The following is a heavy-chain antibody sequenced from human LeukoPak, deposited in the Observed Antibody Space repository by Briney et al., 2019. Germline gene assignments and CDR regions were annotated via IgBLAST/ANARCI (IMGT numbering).Heavy chain of an antibody. CDR2: MNPNSGNT. CDR1: GYTFTSYD. D-gene: IGHD3-9*01. V-gene: IGHV1-8*01. J-gene: IGHJ6*03. CDR3: ASGKVRADWSYYYYYMDV. Sequence: ASVKVSCKASGYTFTSYDINWVRQATGQGLEWMGWMNPNSGNTGYAQKFQGRVTMTRNTSISTAYMELSSLRSEDTAVYYCASGKVRADWSYYYYYMDVWGKGTTVTVSS.